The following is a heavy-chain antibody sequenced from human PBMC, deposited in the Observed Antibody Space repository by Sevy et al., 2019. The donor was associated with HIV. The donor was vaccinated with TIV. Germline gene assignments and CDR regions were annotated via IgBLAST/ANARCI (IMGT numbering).Heavy chain of an antibody. V-gene: IGHV3-23*01. CDR1: GFTFAKYS. Sequence: GGSLRLSWAASGFTFAKYSMSWVRQAPGKGLEWVSTFSFGCGRINYADSVKGRFTISRDDSKNTLLLQMNSLGAEDTARYFCAREGCTQPHDYWGQGTLVTVSS. CDR2: FSFGCGRI. J-gene: IGHJ4*02. D-gene: IGHD2-8*01. CDR3: AREGCTQPHDY.